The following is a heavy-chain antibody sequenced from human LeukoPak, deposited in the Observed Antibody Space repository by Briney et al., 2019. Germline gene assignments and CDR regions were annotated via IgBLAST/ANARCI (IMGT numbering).Heavy chain of an antibody. CDR1: GGSISSSSYY. J-gene: IGHJ5*02. CDR2: IYYSGST. V-gene: IGHV4-39*01. D-gene: IGHD3-3*01. CDR3: ARHEFLEWLLYRLNWFDP. Sequence: SETLYLTCTVSGGSISSSSYYWGWMRQPPGKGLEWIGSIYYSGSTYYNASLKSRVTISVDTSKNQFSLKLSSVTAADTAVYYCARHEFLEWLLYRLNWFDPWGQGTLVTVSS.